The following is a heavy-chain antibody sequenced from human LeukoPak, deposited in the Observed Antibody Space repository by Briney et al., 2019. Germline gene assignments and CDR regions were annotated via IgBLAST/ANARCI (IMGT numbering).Heavy chain of an antibody. CDR3: AVSGVYGDYAP. J-gene: IGHJ5*02. Sequence: KPSETLSLTCAVYGGSFSGYYWSWIRQPPGKGLEWIGEINHSGSTNYNPSLKSRVTISVGTSKNQFSLKLSSVTAADTAVYYCAVSGVYGDYAPWGQGTLVTVSS. V-gene: IGHV4-34*01. D-gene: IGHD4-17*01. CDR1: GGSFSGYY. CDR2: INHSGST.